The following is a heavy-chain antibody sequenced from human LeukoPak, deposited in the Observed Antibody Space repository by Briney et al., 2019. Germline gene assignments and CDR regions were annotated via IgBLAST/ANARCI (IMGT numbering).Heavy chain of an antibody. J-gene: IGHJ4*02. CDR1: GSTFSTYG. Sequence: GGSLRLSCAASGSTFSTYGMSWVRQAPGKGLKWVSDINNSGKSTNYADSVQGRFTISRDNSKNTLYLQMDSLRVEDTAIYYCAGYYYGSSPFDFWGQGTLVTVSS. CDR3: AGYYYGSSPFDF. D-gene: IGHD3-10*01. V-gene: IGHV3-23*01. CDR2: INNSGKST.